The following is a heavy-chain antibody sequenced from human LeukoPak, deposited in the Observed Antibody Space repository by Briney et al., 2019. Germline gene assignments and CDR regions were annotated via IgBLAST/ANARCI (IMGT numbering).Heavy chain of an antibody. CDR3: ARDKSWDY. Sequence: ASVTVSCKASGYTFTGYYMHWVRQAPGQGREWMGWINPNSGGTNYAQNFQGRVTMTRDTSISTAYMELSRLRSDDTAVYYCARDKSWDYWGQGTLVTVSS. CDR2: INPNSGGT. J-gene: IGHJ4*02. V-gene: IGHV1-2*02. CDR1: GYTFTGYY.